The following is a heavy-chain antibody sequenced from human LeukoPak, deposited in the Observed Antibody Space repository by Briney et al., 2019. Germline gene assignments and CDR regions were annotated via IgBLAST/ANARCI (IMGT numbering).Heavy chain of an antibody. CDR1: GGSFSGYY. Sequence: SETLSLTCAVYGGSFSGYYWSWIRQPPGKGLEWIGEINHSGSTNYNPSLKSRVTISVDTSKNQFSLKLGSVTAADTAVYYCARVAYDSSTYYYYGMDVWGQGTTVTVSS. CDR2: INHSGST. J-gene: IGHJ6*02. D-gene: IGHD3-22*01. V-gene: IGHV4-34*01. CDR3: ARVAYDSSTYYYYGMDV.